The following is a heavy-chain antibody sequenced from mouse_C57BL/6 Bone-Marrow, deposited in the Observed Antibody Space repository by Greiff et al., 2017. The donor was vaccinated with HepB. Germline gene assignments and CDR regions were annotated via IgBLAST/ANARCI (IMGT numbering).Heavy chain of an antibody. D-gene: IGHD3-2*02. CDR1: GYAFSSSW. Sequence: QVQLQQSGPELVKPGASVKISCKASGYAFSSSWMNWVKQRPGKGLEWIGRIYPGDGDTNYNGKFKGKATLTADKSSSTAYMQLSSLTSEDSAVYFCARGRQLRPDYYAMDYWGQGTSVTVSS. J-gene: IGHJ4*01. V-gene: IGHV1-82*01. CDR3: ARGRQLRPDYYAMDY. CDR2: IYPGDGDT.